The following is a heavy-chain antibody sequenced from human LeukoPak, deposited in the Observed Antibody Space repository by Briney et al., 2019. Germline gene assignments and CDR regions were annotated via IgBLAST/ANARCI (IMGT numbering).Heavy chain of an antibody. Sequence: VSLKISCKGSGYSFTNYWIGWVRQMPGKGLEWMGIINPGDSDARYSPSFQGQVTISADKSISTAYLQWSSLKASDTAIYYCARAWNFDYWGQGTLVTVSS. CDR2: INPGDSDA. D-gene: IGHD1-1*01. V-gene: IGHV5-51*01. J-gene: IGHJ4*02. CDR3: ARAWNFDY. CDR1: GYSFTNYW.